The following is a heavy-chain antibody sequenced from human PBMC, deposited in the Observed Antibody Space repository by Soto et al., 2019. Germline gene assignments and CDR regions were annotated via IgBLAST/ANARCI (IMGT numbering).Heavy chain of an antibody. CDR1: GFTFSSYG. Sequence: PGGSLRLSCAASGFTFSSYGMHWVRQAPGKGLEWVAVIWYDGSNKYYAGSVKGRFTISRDNSKNTLYLQMNSLRAEDTAVYYCARTKLDYYDSSDPWFDPWGQGTLVTVSS. D-gene: IGHD3-22*01. V-gene: IGHV3-33*01. CDR3: ARTKLDYYDSSDPWFDP. CDR2: IWYDGSNK. J-gene: IGHJ5*02.